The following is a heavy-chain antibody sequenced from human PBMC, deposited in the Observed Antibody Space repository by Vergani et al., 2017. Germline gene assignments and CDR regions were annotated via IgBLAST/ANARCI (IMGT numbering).Heavy chain of an antibody. D-gene: IGHD2-15*01. CDR1: GYTFTSYG. J-gene: IGHJ6*01. Sequence: QVQLVQSGAEVKKPGASVKVSCKASGYTFTSYGISWVRQAPGQGLEWMGWISAYNGNTNYAQKLQGRVTMTTDTTTSTAYMELRSLRSDDTAVYYCARDRGWLVVAGTTDYYYYGMDGWGQGTTVAVSA. V-gene: IGHV1-18*01. CDR2: ISAYNGNT. CDR3: ARDRGWLVVAGTTDYYYYGMDG.